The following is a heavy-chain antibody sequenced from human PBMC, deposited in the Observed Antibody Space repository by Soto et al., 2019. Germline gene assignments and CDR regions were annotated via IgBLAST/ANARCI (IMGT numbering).Heavy chain of an antibody. J-gene: IGHJ6*02. Sequence: PSETLSLTCAVSGGPITSRTYSWGWIRQPPGKGLEWIGEINHSGSTNYNPSLKSRVTISVDTSKNQFSLKLSSVTAADTAVYYCARHRYYYGSGSYLRYYYGMDVWGQGTTVTVSS. CDR2: INHSGST. V-gene: IGHV4-39*01. CDR3: ARHRYYYGSGSYLRYYYGMDV. D-gene: IGHD3-10*01. CDR1: GGPITSRTYS.